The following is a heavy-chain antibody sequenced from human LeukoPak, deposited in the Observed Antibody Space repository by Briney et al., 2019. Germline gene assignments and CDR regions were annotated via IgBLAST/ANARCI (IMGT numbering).Heavy chain of an antibody. V-gene: IGHV1-69*05. D-gene: IGHD6-13*01. CDR1: GGTFSSYA. CDR2: IIPIFGTA. Sequence: SVKVSCKASGGTFSSYAISWVRQAPGQGLEWMGRIIPIFGTANYAQKFQGRVTITTDESTSTAYMELSSLRSEGTAVFYCAREGIAAAGTVLWFDPWGQGTLVTVSS. CDR3: AREGIAAAGTVLWFDP. J-gene: IGHJ5*02.